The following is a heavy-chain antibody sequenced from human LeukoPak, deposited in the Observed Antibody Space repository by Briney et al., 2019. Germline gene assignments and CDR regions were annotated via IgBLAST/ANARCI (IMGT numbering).Heavy chain of an antibody. J-gene: IGHJ4*02. CDR3: AKGPNYFDS. CDR2: MNSDGSAT. Sequence: PGGSLRLSCAASGFSFSNYWMHWVRQAPGKGLVWVTRMNSDGSATYYADSVQGRFTISRDNAKNTLYLQMNSLRAEDTAMCFCAKGPNYFDSWGQGTLVTVSS. V-gene: IGHV3-74*01. CDR1: GFSFSNYW.